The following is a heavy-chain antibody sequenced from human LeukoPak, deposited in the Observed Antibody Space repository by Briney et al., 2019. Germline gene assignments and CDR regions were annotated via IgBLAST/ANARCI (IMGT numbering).Heavy chain of an antibody. V-gene: IGHV3-66*01. Sequence: GGSLRLSCAASGFTFSSYSMNWVRQAPGKGLEWVSVIYSGGTTHYADSVKGRLTISRDNSKNTVYLQMNSLRAEDTAVYYCARGVGYGDHPFDHWGQGTLVTVTS. CDR3: ARGVGYGDHPFDH. CDR2: IYSGGTT. D-gene: IGHD4-17*01. CDR1: GFTFSSYS. J-gene: IGHJ4*02.